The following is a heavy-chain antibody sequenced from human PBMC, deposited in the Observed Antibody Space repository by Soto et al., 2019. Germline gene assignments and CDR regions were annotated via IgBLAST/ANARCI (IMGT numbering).Heavy chain of an antibody. CDR3: ARGSGSYIDRVAAAGTWYFDL. Sequence: QVQLQQWGAGLLKPSETLSLTGAVYGGSFSGYYWSWIRQPPGKGLEWIGEINHSGSTNYTPSLKRRVTLAVDTFNNQFSLKLSSVTAADTAVYYCARGSGSYIDRVAAAGTWYFDLWGRGTLVTVSS. CDR1: GGSFSGYY. D-gene: IGHD6-13*01. V-gene: IGHV4-34*01. CDR2: INHSGST. J-gene: IGHJ2*01.